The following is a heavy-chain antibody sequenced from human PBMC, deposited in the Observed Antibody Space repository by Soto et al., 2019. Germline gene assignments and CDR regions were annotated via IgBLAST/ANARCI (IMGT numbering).Heavy chain of an antibody. CDR1: VYSFTGYY. CDR2: INPNSGGT. V-gene: IGHV1-2*04. CDR3: ARDTAAASGYYYGMDV. J-gene: IGHJ6*02. Sequence: VXSVKVSCKASVYSFTGYYMHWVRQAPGQGLEWMGWINPNSGGTNYAQKFQGWVTMTRDTSISTAYMELSRLRSDDTAVYYCARDTAAASGYYYGMDVWGQGTTVTVSS. D-gene: IGHD2-2*01.